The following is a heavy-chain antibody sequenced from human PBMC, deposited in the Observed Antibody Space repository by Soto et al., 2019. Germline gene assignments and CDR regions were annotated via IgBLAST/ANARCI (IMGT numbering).Heavy chain of an antibody. D-gene: IGHD1-26*01. J-gene: IGHJ4*01. CDR2: VKSKTDGGSS. V-gene: IGHV3-15*07. Sequence: GXSRRLSCAASGFPFTNSWINWVRQVPVKGLEWVGRVKSKTDGGSSDYAAPVKGRFAVSRDDSKNIVYLQMNSLKIEDTGVYYCTTDSRTTLPEIRFDYWGHGTQVTVSS. CDR1: GFPFTNSW. CDR3: TTDSRTTLPEIRFDY.